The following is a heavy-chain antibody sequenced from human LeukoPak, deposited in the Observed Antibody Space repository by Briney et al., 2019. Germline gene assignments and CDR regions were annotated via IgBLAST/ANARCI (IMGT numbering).Heavy chain of an antibody. V-gene: IGHV4-59*06. CDR2: IYYSGST. D-gene: IGHD3-10*01. Sequence: SETLSLTCTVSGGSISSYYWSWIRQHPGKGLEWIWYIYYSGSTYYNPSLKSRVTISVDTSKNQFSLKLSSVTAADTAVYYCARVITMVRGVINCMDVWGQGTTVTVSS. CDR1: GGSISSYY. J-gene: IGHJ6*02. CDR3: ARVITMVRGVINCMDV.